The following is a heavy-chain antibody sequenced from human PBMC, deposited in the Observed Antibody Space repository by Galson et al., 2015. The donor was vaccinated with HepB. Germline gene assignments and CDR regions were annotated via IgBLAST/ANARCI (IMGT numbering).Heavy chain of an antibody. Sequence: SVKVSCKASGGTFSSYAISWVRQAPGQGLEWMGGIIPISGTANYAQKFQGRVTITADKSTSTAYMELSSLRSEDTAVYYCASVPGSGSYYNTYFDYWGQGTLVTVSS. CDR2: IIPISGTA. D-gene: IGHD3-10*01. V-gene: IGHV1-69*06. J-gene: IGHJ4*02. CDR3: ASVPGSGSYYNTYFDY. CDR1: GGTFSSYA.